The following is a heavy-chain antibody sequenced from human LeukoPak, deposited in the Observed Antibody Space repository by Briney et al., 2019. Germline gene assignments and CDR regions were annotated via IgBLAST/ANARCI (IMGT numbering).Heavy chain of an antibody. V-gene: IGHV4-4*07. Sequence: PSETLSLTCTVSGGSISSYYWSWIRQPAGKGLEWIGRIYTSGSTNYNPSLKSRVTMSVDTSKNQFSLKLSSVTAADTAVYYCARGRWGYSSGWFDYWGQGTLVTVSS. CDR3: ARGRWGYSSGWFDY. CDR1: GGSISSYY. J-gene: IGHJ4*02. D-gene: IGHD6-19*01. CDR2: IYTSGST.